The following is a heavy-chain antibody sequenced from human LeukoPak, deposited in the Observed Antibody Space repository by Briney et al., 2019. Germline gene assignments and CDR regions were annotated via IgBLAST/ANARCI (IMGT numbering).Heavy chain of an antibody. J-gene: IGHJ4*02. Sequence: GGSLRLSCAASGFTFSSYSMNWVRQAPGKGLEWVSSISSSSSYIYYADSVKGRFTISRDNAQNTLYLQMNSLRAEDTAVYYCAKGGSSGPKSFFDYWGQGTLVTVSS. D-gene: IGHD6-19*01. CDR1: GFTFSSYS. CDR3: AKGGSSGPKSFFDY. CDR2: ISSSSSYI. V-gene: IGHV3-21*04.